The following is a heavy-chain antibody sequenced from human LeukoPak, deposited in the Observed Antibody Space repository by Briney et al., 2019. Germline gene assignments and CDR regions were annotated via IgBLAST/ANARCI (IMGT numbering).Heavy chain of an antibody. Sequence: SETLSLTCTVSGGSTSSSSYYWGWIRQPPGKGLEWIGSIYYSGSTYYNPSLKSRVTISVDTSKNQFSLKLSSVTAADTAVYYCARRRYDFWSGYFDYWGQGTLVTVSS. CDR2: IYYSGST. J-gene: IGHJ4*02. V-gene: IGHV4-39*01. D-gene: IGHD3-3*01. CDR1: GGSTSSSSYY. CDR3: ARRRYDFWSGYFDY.